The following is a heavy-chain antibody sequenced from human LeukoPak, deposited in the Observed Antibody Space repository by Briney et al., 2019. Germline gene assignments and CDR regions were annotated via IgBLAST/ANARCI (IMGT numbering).Heavy chain of an antibody. CDR2: INHSGST. Sequence: SETLSLTCAVYGGSFRGYYWSWIRQPPGKGLEWIGEINHSGSTNYNPSLKSRVTISVDTSKNQFSLKLSSVTAADTAVYYCAVVPAATTYYFDYWGQGTLVTVSS. CDR1: GGSFRGYY. V-gene: IGHV4-34*01. CDR3: AVVPAATTYYFDY. J-gene: IGHJ4*02. D-gene: IGHD2-2*01.